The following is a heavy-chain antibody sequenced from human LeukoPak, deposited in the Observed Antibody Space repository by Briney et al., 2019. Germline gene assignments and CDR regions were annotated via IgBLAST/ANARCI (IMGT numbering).Heavy chain of an antibody. Sequence: GGSLRPSCAASGFTFSRHWMHWVRHAPGKGLVWISRINSDASDTNYADFVKGRFTISRDNAKNTVYLQINSLRDEDTAVYYCARICSSTDCLIPDWGQGTLVTVSS. CDR1: GFTFSRHW. CDR2: INSDASDT. V-gene: IGHV3-74*01. CDR3: ARICSSTDCLIPD. J-gene: IGHJ4*02. D-gene: IGHD2-2*01.